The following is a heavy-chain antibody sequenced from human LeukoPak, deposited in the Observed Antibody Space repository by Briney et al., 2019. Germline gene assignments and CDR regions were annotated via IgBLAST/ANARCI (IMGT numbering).Heavy chain of an antibody. V-gene: IGHV6-1*01. CDR1: GDSVSSTNGVA. Sequence: QTLSLTCAISGDSVSSTNGVAWNWIRQSPSRGLEWLGRTYYRDRWYNDYAESVKSRITVNPDTSKNQFSLQLNSVTPEDTAVYYCARGKNNAFDYWGQGTLVTVSS. CDR3: ARGKNNAFDY. D-gene: IGHD2/OR15-2a*01. J-gene: IGHJ4*02. CDR2: TYYRDRWYN.